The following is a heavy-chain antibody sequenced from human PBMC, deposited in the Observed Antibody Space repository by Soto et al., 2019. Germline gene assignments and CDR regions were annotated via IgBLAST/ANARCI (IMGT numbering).Heavy chain of an antibody. CDR2: ISSSSSYI. V-gene: IGHV3-21*01. CDR3: ASGDWEMPTMLFDF. D-gene: IGHD1-26*01. J-gene: IGHJ4*02. CDR1: GFTFSSYS. Sequence: GGSLRLSCAASGFTFSSYSMNWVRQAPGKGLEWVSSISSSSSYIYYADSVKGRFTISRDNAKNSLYLQMTSLRAEDTAVYYCASGDWEMPTMLFDFWGQGTLVTVSS.